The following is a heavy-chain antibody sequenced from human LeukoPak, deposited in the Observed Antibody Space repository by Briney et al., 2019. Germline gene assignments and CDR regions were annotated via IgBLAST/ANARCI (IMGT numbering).Heavy chain of an antibody. CDR1: GFTFSSYA. J-gene: IGHJ4*02. Sequence: GSLSLSCAASGFTFSSYAMSWVRQAPGKGLEWVSSISGSGGSTYYADSVKGRFTISRDYPKNTLYLQMNSLRAEDTAVYYCVREVPDFDYWGQGTLVTVSS. CDR2: ISGSGGST. CDR3: VREVPDFDY. D-gene: IGHD3-10*01. V-gene: IGHV3-23*01.